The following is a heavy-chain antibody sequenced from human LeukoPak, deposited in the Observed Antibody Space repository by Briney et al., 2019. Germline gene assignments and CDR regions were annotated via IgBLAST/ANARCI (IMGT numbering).Heavy chain of an antibody. V-gene: IGHV4-59*01. CDR3: ARASPYDSGFDY. D-gene: IGHD3-22*01. Sequence: SETLSLTCTVSGGSISSYYWSRIRQPPGKGLEWIGYIYYSGSTNYNPSLKSRVTISVDTSKNQFSLKLSSVTAADTAVYYCARASPYDSGFDYWGQGTLVTVSS. CDR2: IYYSGST. CDR1: GGSISSYY. J-gene: IGHJ4*02.